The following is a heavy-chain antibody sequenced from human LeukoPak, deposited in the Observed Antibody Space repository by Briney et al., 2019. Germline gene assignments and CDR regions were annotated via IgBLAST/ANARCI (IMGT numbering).Heavy chain of an antibody. D-gene: IGHD1-26*01. CDR3: AKLGSGSYPYYYYYGMDV. Sequence: GGSLRLSCEASGFTFSAYAMTWVRQAPGKGLEWVSSIGSDNKPHYSESVKGRFAISRDNSKNTLYLQMNSLRAEDTAVYYCAKLGSGSYPYYYYYGMDVWGQGTTVTVSS. CDR2: IGSDNKP. CDR1: GFTFSAYA. V-gene: IGHV3-23*05. J-gene: IGHJ6*02.